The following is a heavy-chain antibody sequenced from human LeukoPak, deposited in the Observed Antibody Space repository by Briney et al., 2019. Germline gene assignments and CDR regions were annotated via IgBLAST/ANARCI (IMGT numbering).Heavy chain of an antibody. Sequence: GASVKVSCNASGYTFTSYGISWVRQAPGQGLEWMGGIIPIFGTANYAQKFQGRVTITADESTSTAYMELSSLRSEDTAVYYCARGSVGSTTVYYYYMDVWGKGTTVTVSS. CDR1: GYTFTSYG. CDR2: IIPIFGTA. D-gene: IGHD2-2*01. CDR3: ARGSVGSTTVYYYYMDV. J-gene: IGHJ6*03. V-gene: IGHV1-69*13.